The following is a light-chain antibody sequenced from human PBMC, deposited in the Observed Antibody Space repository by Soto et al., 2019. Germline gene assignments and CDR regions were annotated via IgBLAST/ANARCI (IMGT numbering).Light chain of an antibody. CDR2: DVS. J-gene: IGLJ1*01. Sequence: QSALTQPPSASGSPGQSVTISCTGASGDIGGYNYVSWYQQHPGKVPKLMIYDVSKRPSGVPDRSSGSKAGNTSSLTVSGLQPEDEADYYCSSYAGSNTFVFGTGTKLTVL. CDR3: SSYAGSNTFV. V-gene: IGLV2-8*01. CDR1: SGDIGGYNY.